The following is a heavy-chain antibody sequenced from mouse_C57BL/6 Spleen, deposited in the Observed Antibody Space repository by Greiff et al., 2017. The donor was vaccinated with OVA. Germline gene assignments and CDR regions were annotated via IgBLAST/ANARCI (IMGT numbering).Heavy chain of an antibody. CDR2: INPNNGGT. CDR3: ARENYGKFAY. V-gene: IGHV1-22*01. Sequence: DVKLQESGPELVKPGASVKMSCKASGYTFTDYNMHWVKQSHGKSLEWIGYINPNNGGTSYNQKFKGKATLTVNKSSSTAYMELRSLTSEDSAVYYCARENYGKFAYWGQGTLVTVSA. J-gene: IGHJ3*01. CDR1: GYTFTDYN. D-gene: IGHD1-1*02.